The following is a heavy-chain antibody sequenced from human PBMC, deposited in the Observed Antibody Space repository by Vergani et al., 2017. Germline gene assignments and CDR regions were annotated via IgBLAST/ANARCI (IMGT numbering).Heavy chain of an antibody. V-gene: IGHV3-43*01. CDR1: GFTFDDYT. CDR2: ISWDGGST. D-gene: IGHD3-10*01. J-gene: IGHJ4*02. CDR3: EKDHGVPLGGPDD. Sequence: EVQLVESGGVVVQPGGSLRLSCAASGFTFDDYTMHWVRQAPGKGLEWVSLISWDGGSTYYADSVKGRFTISRDNSKNALYLQMNSLRTEDTAWYYCEKDHGVPLGGPDDWGQGTLVTXSS.